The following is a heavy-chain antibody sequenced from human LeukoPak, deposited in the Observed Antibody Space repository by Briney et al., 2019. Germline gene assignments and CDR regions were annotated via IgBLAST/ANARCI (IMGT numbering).Heavy chain of an antibody. D-gene: IGHD5-12*01. J-gene: IGHJ4*02. CDR1: GFTFSDYY. V-gene: IGHV3-11*04. CDR2: ISSSGSTI. CDR3: ARAPPDPLRLFDY. Sequence: GGSLRLSCAASGFTFSDYYMSWIRHAPGKGLEWVSYISSSGSTIYYADSVKGRFTISRDNAKNSLYLQMNSLRAEDTAVYYCARAPPDPLRLFDYWGQGTLVTVSS.